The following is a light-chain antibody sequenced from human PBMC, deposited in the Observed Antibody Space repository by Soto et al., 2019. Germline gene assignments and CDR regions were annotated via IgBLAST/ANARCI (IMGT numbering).Light chain of an antibody. Sequence: DIQMTQSPSSLSGSVGDRVTITCRASQSISTYLNWYQQKPGKAPKLLIFAAFSLQSGVPSRFSGSGSGTDFTLTISSLQPEDFATYYCQQSYSSLFTFGPGTKVDIK. J-gene: IGKJ3*01. V-gene: IGKV1-39*01. CDR2: AAF. CDR1: QSISTY. CDR3: QQSYSSLFT.